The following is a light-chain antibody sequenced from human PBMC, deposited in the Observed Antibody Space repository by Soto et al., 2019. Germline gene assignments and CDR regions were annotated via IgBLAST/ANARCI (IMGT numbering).Light chain of an antibody. CDR1: QSFTTSQ. V-gene: IGKV3-20*01. CDR3: QQYASSPRT. CDR2: GAS. Sequence: EIVLTQSPGTLSLSPGERATLFCRASQSFTTSQLAWYQQRPGQAPRVLIFGASRRATGIPDRFSGSGSGTDFTLTISRLEPEDSEVYYCQQYASSPRTFGQGTKVEIX. J-gene: IGKJ1*01.